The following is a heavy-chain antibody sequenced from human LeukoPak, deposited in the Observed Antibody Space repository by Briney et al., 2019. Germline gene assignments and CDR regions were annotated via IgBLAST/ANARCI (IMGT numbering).Heavy chain of an antibody. CDR1: GFTFSSYG. D-gene: IGHD3-22*01. V-gene: IGHV3-23*01. CDR2: ISGSGGST. J-gene: IGHJ5*02. Sequence: QPGGSLRLSCAASGFTFSSYGMSWVRQAPGKGLKWVSAISGSGGSTYYVDSVKGRFTISRDNSKNTLYLQMNSLRAEDTAVYYCAKDADSINWYNWFDPWGQGTLVTVSS. CDR3: AKDADSINWYNWFDP.